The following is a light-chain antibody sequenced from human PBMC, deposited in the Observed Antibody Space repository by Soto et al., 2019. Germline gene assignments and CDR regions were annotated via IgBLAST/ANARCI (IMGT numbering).Light chain of an antibody. V-gene: IGLV2-8*01. CDR1: STDVGGYNS. J-gene: IGLJ2*01. CDR2: EVD. CDR3: SSYAGSDILL. Sequence: QSALTQPPSASGSPGQSVTVSCPGTSTDVGGYNSVSWYQQHPGKAPKLIIYEVDKRPSGVPDRFSGSKSGNTASLTVFGLQDDDEADYFCSSYAGSDILLFGGGTKLTVL.